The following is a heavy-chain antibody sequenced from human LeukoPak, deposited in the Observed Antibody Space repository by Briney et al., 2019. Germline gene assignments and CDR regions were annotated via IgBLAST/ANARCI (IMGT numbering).Heavy chain of an antibody. Sequence: SETLSLTCTVSGGSISSSSYYWGWIRQPPGKGLEWIGSIYYSGSTYYNPSLKSRVTISVDTSKNQFSLKLSSVTAADTAVYYCARREDCSSTSCYDYWGQGTLVTVSS. CDR1: GGSISSSSYY. V-gene: IGHV4-39*01. D-gene: IGHD2-2*01. J-gene: IGHJ4*02. CDR3: ARREDCSSTSCYDY. CDR2: IYYSGST.